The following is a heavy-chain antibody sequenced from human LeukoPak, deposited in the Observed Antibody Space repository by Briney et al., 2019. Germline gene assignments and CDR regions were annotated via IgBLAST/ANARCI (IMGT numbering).Heavy chain of an antibody. CDR3: TTLAVAGTRFGY. D-gene: IGHD6-19*01. CDR2: IKSKTDGGTT. J-gene: IGHJ4*02. CDR1: GFTFSSYW. Sequence: GWSLRLSCAASGFTFSSYWMSWVRQAPGKGLEWVGRIKSKTDGGTTDYAAPVKGRFTISRDDSKNTLYLQMNSLKTEDTAVYYCTTLAVAGTRFGYWGQGTLVTVSS. V-gene: IGHV3-15*01.